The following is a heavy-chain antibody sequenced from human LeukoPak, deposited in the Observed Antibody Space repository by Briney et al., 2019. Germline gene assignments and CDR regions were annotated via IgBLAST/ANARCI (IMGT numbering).Heavy chain of an antibody. CDR3: ARDRAAYCGGDCYSLDAFGI. V-gene: IGHV1-2*06. CDR2: INPNSGDT. D-gene: IGHD2-21*02. CDR1: GYTLTVYY. J-gene: IGHJ3*02. Sequence: ASVKVSCKASGYTLTVYYIHWVRQAPGQGLEWMGRINPNSGDTNFAQKFQGRVTMTRDTSISTAYMDLSGLRPDDTAVYYCARDRAAYCGGDCYSLDAFGIWGQGTMVTVSS.